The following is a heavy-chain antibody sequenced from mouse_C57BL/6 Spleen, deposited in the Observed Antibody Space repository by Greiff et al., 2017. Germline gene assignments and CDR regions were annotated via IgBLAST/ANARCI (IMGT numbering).Heavy chain of an antibody. J-gene: IGHJ3*01. D-gene: IGHD2-5*01. Sequence: VQLQQSGAELVKPGASVKLSCKASGYTFTSYWMKWVKQRPGQGLEWIGEIDPSDSYTNYNQKLKGTATLTVDTSSSTAYMQRSSLTSEDSAVYYCARGGYSNYAGFAYWGQGTLVTVSA. V-gene: IGHV1-50*01. CDR1: GYTFTSYW. CDR2: IDPSDSYT. CDR3: ARGGYSNYAGFAY.